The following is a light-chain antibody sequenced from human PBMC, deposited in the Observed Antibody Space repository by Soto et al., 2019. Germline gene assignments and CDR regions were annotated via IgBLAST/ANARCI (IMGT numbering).Light chain of an antibody. J-gene: IGKJ5*01. CDR2: GAS. Sequence: EIVMTQSAATLSVSPGERATLSCRASQSVISSYLAWYQQKPGQAPRLLIYGASIRATGIPARFSGSGSGTEFTLTISSLQSEDFAVYYCQQYNNWPPITFGQGTRLEIK. CDR3: QQYNNWPPIT. CDR1: QSVISSY. V-gene: IGKV3-15*01.